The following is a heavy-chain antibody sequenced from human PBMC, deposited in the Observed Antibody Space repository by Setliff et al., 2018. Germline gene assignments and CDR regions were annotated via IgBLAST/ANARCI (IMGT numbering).Heavy chain of an antibody. D-gene: IGHD2-2*01. V-gene: IGHV4-39*07. CDR1: GGPISTTDYY. CDR3: ARGPCSSTSCYAAY. J-gene: IGHJ4*02. CDR2: VYYSGNT. Sequence: SETLSLTCTVSGGPISTTDYYWGWIRQPPGKGLEWIGCVYYSGNTYYSPSLKSRVTISVDTSKNQFSLKVNSVTAADTAVYYCARGPCSSTSCYAAYWGQGTLVTVSS.